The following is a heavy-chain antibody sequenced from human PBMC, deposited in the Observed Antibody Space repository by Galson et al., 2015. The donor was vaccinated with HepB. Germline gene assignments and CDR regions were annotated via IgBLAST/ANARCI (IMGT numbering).Heavy chain of an antibody. CDR3: ARDSGSYYGSVDDAFDI. V-gene: IGHV1-46*01. Sequence: SVKVSCKASGYTFTSYYMHWVRQAPGQGLEWMGIINPSGGSTSYAQKFQGRVTMTRDTSTSTVYMELSSLRSEDTAVYYCARDSGSYYGSVDDAFDIWGQGTMVTVSS. D-gene: IGHD1-26*01. CDR2: INPSGGST. CDR1: GYTFTSYY. J-gene: IGHJ3*02.